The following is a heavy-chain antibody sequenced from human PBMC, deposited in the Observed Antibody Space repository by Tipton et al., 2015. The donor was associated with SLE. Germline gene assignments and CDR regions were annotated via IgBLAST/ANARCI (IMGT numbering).Heavy chain of an antibody. Sequence: TRYNPSLEGRVTISLDKSKNQFYLNLNSVTAADTALYYCARLNWGRDFRPAFDVWDQGTMVTVSS. J-gene: IGHJ3*01. CDR2: T. CDR3: ARLNWGRDFRPAFDV. V-gene: IGHV4-59*01. D-gene: IGHD7-27*01.